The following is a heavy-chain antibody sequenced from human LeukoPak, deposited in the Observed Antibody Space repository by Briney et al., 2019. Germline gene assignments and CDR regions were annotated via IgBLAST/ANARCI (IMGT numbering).Heavy chain of an antibody. J-gene: IGHJ5*02. V-gene: IGHV5-51*01. D-gene: IGHD2-2*02. CDR1: GYSFTSYW. Sequence: HGESLQISCKGSGYSFTSYWIGWGRQVPGKGLEWMGIIYPGDSDTRYSPSFQGQVTISADKSISTAYLQWSSLKASDTAMYYCARLRSGDIVVVPAAIAGWFDPWGQGTLVTVSS. CDR3: ARLRSGDIVVVPAAIAGWFDP. CDR2: IYPGDSDT.